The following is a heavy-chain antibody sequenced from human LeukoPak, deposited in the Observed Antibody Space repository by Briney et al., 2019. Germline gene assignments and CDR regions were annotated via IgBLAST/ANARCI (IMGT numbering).Heavy chain of an antibody. CDR2: IYTSGST. CDR1: GGSINSYY. J-gene: IGHJ4*02. V-gene: IGHV4-4*07. Sequence: SETLSLTCTVSGGSINSYYWTWIRQPAGKGLEWIGRIYTSGSTNYNPPLKSRVTMSVDTSKNQFSLKLSSVTAADTAVYYCAREGGVDTARGFDYWGQGTLVTVSS. D-gene: IGHD5-18*01. CDR3: AREGGVDTARGFDY.